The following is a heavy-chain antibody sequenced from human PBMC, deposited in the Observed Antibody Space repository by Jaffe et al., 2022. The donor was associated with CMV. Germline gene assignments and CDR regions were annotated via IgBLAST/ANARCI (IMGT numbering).Heavy chain of an antibody. J-gene: IGHJ4*02. CDR2: INPDGRVK. D-gene: IGHD3-9*01. V-gene: IGHV3-7*01. CDR1: GFTFANYW. CDR3: ARDMRYFDW. Sequence: EVHLVESGGGVVQPGGSLRLSCAASGFTFANYWMSWVRQAPGKGPEWVGNINPDGRVKYSLDSVKGRFTVSRDNAKNSLYLQMNSLRAEDTAVYYCARDMRYFDWLGQGTLVTVSS.